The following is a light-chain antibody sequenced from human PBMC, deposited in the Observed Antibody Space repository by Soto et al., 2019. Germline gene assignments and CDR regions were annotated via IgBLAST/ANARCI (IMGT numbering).Light chain of an antibody. CDR2: EVG. CDR1: SSDVGGYNY. Sequence: QSVLTQPASVSGSPGQSITISCTGTSSDVGGYNYVSWYLQHPGKAPKLLIYEVGYRPSGVSNRFSGSKSGKTASLTISGLQAEHEADYYCSSYTSANSVVFGGGTQRTVL. J-gene: IGLJ2*01. V-gene: IGLV2-14*01. CDR3: SSYTSANSVV.